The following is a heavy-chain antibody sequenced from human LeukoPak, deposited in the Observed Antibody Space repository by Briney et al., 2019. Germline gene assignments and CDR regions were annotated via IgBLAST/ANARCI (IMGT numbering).Heavy chain of an antibody. D-gene: IGHD2-21*01. Sequence: GGSLRLSCTASGFTVGNYAMSWARQAPGKGLEWVGFIRSKAYGGTTEYAASVKGRFTISRDDSKSIAYLQMNSLKTEDTAVYYCTRAALFRGYGFDYWGQGTLVTVSS. CDR1: GFTVGNYA. V-gene: IGHV3-49*04. CDR3: TRAALFRGYGFDY. CDR2: IRSKAYGGTT. J-gene: IGHJ4*02.